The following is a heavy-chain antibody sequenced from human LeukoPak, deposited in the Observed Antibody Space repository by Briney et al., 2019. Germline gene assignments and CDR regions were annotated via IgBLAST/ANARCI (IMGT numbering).Heavy chain of an antibody. D-gene: IGHD4-17*01. J-gene: IGHJ4*02. CDR3: ASATLTTGGRFDY. Sequence: PSETMSLTCAVYGGSFSGYYWSWIRQPPGKWLEWIGEINHSGSTNYNPSLKSRVTISVDTSKNQFSRKLSSLNLATPPLYYCASATLTTGGRFDYWGQGTLVTVSS. V-gene: IGHV4-34*01. CDR1: GGSFSGYY. CDR2: INHSGST.